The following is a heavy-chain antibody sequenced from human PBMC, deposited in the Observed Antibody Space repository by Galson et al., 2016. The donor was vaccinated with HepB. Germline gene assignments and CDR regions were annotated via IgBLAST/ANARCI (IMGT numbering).Heavy chain of an antibody. V-gene: IGHV3-33*08. CDR2: IWFDGSKQ. Sequence: SLRLSCATFDFTFSGYGMRWVRQAPGKGLEWVALIWFDGSKQYYSDSVKGRFTISRDNSRNTLYLQMNSLRAEDTAVYYCARSASYNESNGYYREPFDFWGPGTLVTVSS. CDR1: DFTFSGYG. J-gene: IGHJ4*02. CDR3: ARSASYNESNGYYREPFDF. D-gene: IGHD3-22*01.